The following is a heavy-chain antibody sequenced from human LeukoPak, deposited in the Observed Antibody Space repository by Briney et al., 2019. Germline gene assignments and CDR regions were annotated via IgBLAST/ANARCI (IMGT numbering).Heavy chain of an antibody. Sequence: GGSLRLSYAASGFTFSSYWMSWVRQAPGEGLEWVANIKQDGSEKYYVDFVKGRFTISRDNAKNSLYLQMNSLRAEDTAVYYCARAHTAMVKSYYYYMYVWGKGTTVTVSS. J-gene: IGHJ6*03. CDR2: IKQDGSEK. CDR1: GFTFSSYW. CDR3: ARAHTAMVKSYYYYMYV. V-gene: IGHV3-7*01. D-gene: IGHD5-18*01.